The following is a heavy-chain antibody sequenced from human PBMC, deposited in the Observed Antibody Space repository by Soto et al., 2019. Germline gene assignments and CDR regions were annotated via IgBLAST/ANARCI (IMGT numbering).Heavy chain of an antibody. D-gene: IGHD3-10*01. J-gene: IGHJ6*02. Sequence: GGSLRLSCAASGFTFSSYWMHWVRQAPGKGLVWVSRMNEDGGTTDYADSVKGRFTISRDNAKNTLYLQMNSLRVEDTAVYYCASDLSGRADVWGQGTPVTVSS. CDR3: ASDLSGRADV. CDR1: GFTFSSYW. CDR2: MNEDGGTT. V-gene: IGHV3-74*01.